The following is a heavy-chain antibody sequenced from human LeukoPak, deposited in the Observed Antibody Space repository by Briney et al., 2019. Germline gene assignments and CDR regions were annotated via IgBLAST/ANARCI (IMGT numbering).Heavy chain of an antibody. V-gene: IGHV1-2*02. CDR2: INPNSGGT. CDR3: ARGAYSSSWESRGFAASQH. D-gene: IGHD6-13*01. J-gene: IGHJ1*01. Sequence: ASVKVSCKASGYTFTGYYMHLVRQAPGQGLELMGWINPNSGGTNYAQKFQGRVTMTRDTSITTDYMELSRLRPDATAVYYCARGAYSSSWESRGFAASQHWGQGTLVTVSS. CDR1: GYTFTGYY.